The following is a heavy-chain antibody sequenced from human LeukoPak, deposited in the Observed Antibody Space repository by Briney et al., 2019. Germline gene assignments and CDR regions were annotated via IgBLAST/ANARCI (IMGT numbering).Heavy chain of an antibody. D-gene: IGHD6-6*01. CDR3: AREAFSSSSLGYYFDY. J-gene: IGHJ4*02. CDR2: IYYSGST. CDR1: GGSISSYY. V-gene: IGHV4-59*01. Sequence: SKTLSLTCTVSGGSISSYYWCWIQQPPGKGLEWIGYIYYSGSTNYNPSLKSRVTISVDTSKNQFSLKLSSVTAADTAVYYCAREAFSSSSLGYYFDYWGQGTLVTVSS.